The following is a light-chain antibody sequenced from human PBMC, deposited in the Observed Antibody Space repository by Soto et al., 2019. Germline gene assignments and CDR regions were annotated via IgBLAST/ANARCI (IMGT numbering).Light chain of an antibody. CDR2: EVT. J-gene: IGLJ1*01. CDR3: SSYAGSNNFVV. Sequence: QSALTQPASASGSPGQSVTISCTGTSSDVGGYDYVSWYQQHPGKAPKLMIYEVTKRPSGVPDRFSGSKSGNTASLTVSGLQAEDEVDYYCSSYAGSNNFVVFGSGTKVT. CDR1: SSDVGGYDY. V-gene: IGLV2-8*01.